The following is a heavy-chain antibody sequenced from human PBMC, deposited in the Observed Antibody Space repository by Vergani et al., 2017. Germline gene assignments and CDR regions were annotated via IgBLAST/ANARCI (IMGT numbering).Heavy chain of an antibody. CDR2: IYYSGST. J-gene: IGHJ4*02. D-gene: IGHD5-18*01. CDR3: ARGVRIQLWTRFDY. V-gene: IGHV4-59*01. CDR1: GGSISSYY. Sequence: QVQLQESGPGLVKPSETLSLTCTVSGGSISSYYWSWIRQPPGKGLEWIGYIYYSGSTNYTPSLKSRVTISVDTSKNPFSLKLSSVTAADTAVYYCARGVRIQLWTRFDYWGQGTLVTVSS.